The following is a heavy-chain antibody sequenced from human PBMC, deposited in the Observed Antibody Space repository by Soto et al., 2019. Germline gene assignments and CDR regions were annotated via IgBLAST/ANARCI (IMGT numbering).Heavy chain of an antibody. D-gene: IGHD3-3*01. V-gene: IGHV4-39*01. CDR3: ASQITIFGVVLQRNNWFDP. Sequence: NPSETLSLTCTVSGGSISSSSYYWGWIRLPPGKGLEWIGSIYYSGSTYYNPSLKSRVTISVDTSKNQFSLKLSSVTAADTAVYYCASQITIFGVVLQRNNWFDPRGQGTLVTVSS. J-gene: IGHJ5*02. CDR2: IYYSGST. CDR1: GGSISSSSYY.